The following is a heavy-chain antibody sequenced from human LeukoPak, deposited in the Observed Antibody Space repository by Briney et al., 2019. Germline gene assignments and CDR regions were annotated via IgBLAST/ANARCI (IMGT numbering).Heavy chain of an antibody. CDR1: GFTFRSYW. D-gene: IGHD1-26*01. Sequence: GGSLRLSCVVSGFTFRSYWMSWVRQAPGKGLEWVANIKQDGSEKYYVDSVKGRFTISRDNASNSLFLEMKSLRAEDTAVYYCARDGFDSGSYSIAEYFQHWGQGTLVTVSS. CDR2: IKQDGSEK. V-gene: IGHV3-7*01. J-gene: IGHJ1*01. CDR3: ARDGFDSGSYSIAEYFQH.